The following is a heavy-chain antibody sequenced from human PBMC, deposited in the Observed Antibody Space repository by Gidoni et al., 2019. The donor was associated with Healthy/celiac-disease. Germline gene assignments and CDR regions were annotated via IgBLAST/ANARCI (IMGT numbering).Heavy chain of an antibody. Sequence: QVQLQQWGAGLLKPSETLSLTCAVYGGSFSGYYWSWIRQPPGKGLEWIGEINHSGSTNYNPSLKSRVTISVDTSKNQFSLKLSSVTAADTAVYYCATNRDSSGWPVDYWGQGTLVTVSS. CDR1: GGSFSGYY. V-gene: IGHV4-34*01. CDR2: INHSGST. J-gene: IGHJ4*02. D-gene: IGHD6-19*01. CDR3: ATNRDSSGWPVDY.